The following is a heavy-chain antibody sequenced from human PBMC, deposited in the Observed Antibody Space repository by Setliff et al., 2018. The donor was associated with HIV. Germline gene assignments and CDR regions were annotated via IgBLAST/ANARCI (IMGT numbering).Heavy chain of an antibody. D-gene: IGHD3-3*01. J-gene: IGHJ4*02. Sequence: ASVKVSCKASGYTFTNYDINWVRQATGQGLEWMGWMSPKSGNTGYAQKFQGRVTMTRNTSISTVYMELSSLRSEDTAVYYCARSRPQITIFGLVQDYWGQGTLVTVSS. V-gene: IGHV1-8*02. CDR2: MSPKSGNT. CDR3: ARSRPQITIFGLVQDY. CDR1: GYTFTNYD.